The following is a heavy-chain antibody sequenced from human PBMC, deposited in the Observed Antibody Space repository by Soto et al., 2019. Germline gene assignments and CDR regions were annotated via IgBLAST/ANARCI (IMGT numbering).Heavy chain of an antibody. D-gene: IGHD3-22*01. CDR2: IKSKTDGGTT. CDR1: GFTFSNAW. Sequence: GGSLRLSCAASGFTFSNAWMNWVRQAPGKGLEWVGRIKSKTDGGTTDHAAPVKGRFTISGDDSKNTLYLQMNSLKTEDTAVYYCTTQYYYDSSGSLLNWGQGTLVTVSS. CDR3: TTQYYYDSSGSLLN. J-gene: IGHJ4*02. V-gene: IGHV3-15*07.